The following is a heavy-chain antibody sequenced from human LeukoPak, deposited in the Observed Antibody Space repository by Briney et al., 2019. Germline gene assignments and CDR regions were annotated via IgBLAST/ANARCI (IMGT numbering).Heavy chain of an antibody. V-gene: IGHV1-69*13. CDR3: ASSPDIVVVPAALYNWFDP. D-gene: IGHD2-2*01. J-gene: IGHJ5*02. CDR1: GGTFSSYA. CDR2: IIPIFDTA. Sequence: SVKVSCKASGGTFSSYAISWVRQAPGQGLEWMGGIIPIFDTANYAQMFQGRVTTTADESTSTAYMELSSLRSEDTAVYYCASSPDIVVVPAALYNWFDPWGQGTLVTVSS.